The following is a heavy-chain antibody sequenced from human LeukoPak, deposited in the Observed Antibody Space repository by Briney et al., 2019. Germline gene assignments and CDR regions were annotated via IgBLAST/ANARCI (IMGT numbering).Heavy chain of an antibody. D-gene: IGHD1-26*01. V-gene: IGHV1-69*04. CDR2: IIPILGIA. J-gene: IGHJ5*02. CDR1: GGTFSSYA. Sequence: ASVKVSCKASGGTFSSYAISWVRQAPGQGLEWMGRIIPILGIASYAQKFQGRVTITADKSTSTAYMELSSLRSEDTAVYYCARAPPSYYSGSWGDPWGQGTLVTVSS. CDR3: ARAPPSYYSGSWGDP.